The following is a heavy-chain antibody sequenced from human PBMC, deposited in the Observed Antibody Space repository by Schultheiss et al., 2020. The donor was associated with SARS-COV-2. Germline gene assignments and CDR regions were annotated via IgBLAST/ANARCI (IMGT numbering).Heavy chain of an antibody. CDR1: GITFSNYV. J-gene: IGHJ4*02. V-gene: IGHV3-74*01. D-gene: IGHD3-10*01. CDR2: INEDGTTT. CDR3: ARDLSGKEDY. Sequence: GESLKISCAATGITFSNYVMTWVRQAPGKGLMWVSRINEDGTTTNYADSVKGRFTISRDNAKKTLYLQMNSLRGDDTAVYYCARDLSGKEDYWGQGTLVTVSS.